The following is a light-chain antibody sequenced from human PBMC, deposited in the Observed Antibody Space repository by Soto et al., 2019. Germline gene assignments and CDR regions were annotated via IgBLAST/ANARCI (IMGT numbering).Light chain of an antibody. V-gene: IGLV2-14*01. J-gene: IGLJ2*01. CDR3: SSYTRFSTLV. Sequence: QSALTQPPSASGSPGQSVTISCTGTSSDVGGYNDVSWYQQHPGKAPKLMIYDVNRRTSGVSNRFSGSKSGHTASLTISGLQAEDEADYYCSSYTRFSTLVFGGGTKLTVL. CDR1: SSDVGGYND. CDR2: DVN.